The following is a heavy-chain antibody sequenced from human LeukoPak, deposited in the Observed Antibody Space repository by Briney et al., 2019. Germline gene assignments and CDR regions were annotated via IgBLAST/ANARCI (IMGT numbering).Heavy chain of an antibody. V-gene: IGHV3-66*01. D-gene: IGHD3-22*01. J-gene: IGHJ4*02. CDR2: IFSSGNT. CDR3: ARDRYYDIDY. CDR1: GFTVSTNY. Sequence: GGSLRLSCAASGFTVSTNYMSWVRQAPGKGLEWVSVIFSSGNTYYADSVKGRFTISRDNAKNSLYLQMNSLRDEDTAVYYCARDRYYDIDYWGQGTLVTVSS.